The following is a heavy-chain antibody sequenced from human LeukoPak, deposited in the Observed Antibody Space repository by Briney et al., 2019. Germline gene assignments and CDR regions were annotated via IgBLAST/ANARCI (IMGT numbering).Heavy chain of an antibody. CDR2: IYWDDDK. CDR1: GFSLSTSGVG. D-gene: IGHD6-6*01. CDR3: AQRSSIAATHAFDI. V-gene: IGHV2-5*02. Sequence: SGPTLVKPTQTLTLTCTFSGFSLSTSGVGVGWIRQPPGKALEWLALIYWDDDKRYSPSLKSRLTITKDTSKNQVVLTMTNMDPVDTATYYCAQRSSIAATHAFDIWGQGTMVTVSS. J-gene: IGHJ3*02.